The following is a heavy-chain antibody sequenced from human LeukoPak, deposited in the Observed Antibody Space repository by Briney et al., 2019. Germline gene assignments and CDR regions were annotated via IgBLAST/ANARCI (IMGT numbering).Heavy chain of an antibody. CDR3: ARGSVRGVKYYYYGMDV. CDR1: GGSISSGGYS. J-gene: IGHJ6*02. Sequence: PSQTLSLTCAVSGGSISSGGYSWSWIRQPPGKGLEWIGYSYHRGSTYYNPSLKSRVTISVDRSKNQFSLKLSSVTAADTAVYYCARGSVRGVKYYYYGMDVWGQGTTVTVSS. D-gene: IGHD3-3*01. V-gene: IGHV4-30-2*01. CDR2: SYHRGST.